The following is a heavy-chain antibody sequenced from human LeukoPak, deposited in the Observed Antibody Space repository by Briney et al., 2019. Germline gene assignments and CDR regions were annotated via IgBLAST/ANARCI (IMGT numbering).Heavy chain of an antibody. CDR3: ARGPVAATGSGFDY. J-gene: IGHJ4*02. D-gene: IGHD3-10*01. CDR2: IYSSGST. CDR1: GDSISGIY. V-gene: IGHV4-4*07. Sequence: PSETLSLTCTVSGDSISGIYWSWIRQPAGKGLEWIGRIYSSGSTSYNPSLKSRVTLSVDTSKNQFSLKLTSVTAADTAVYFCARGPVAATGSGFDYWGQGTLVTVSS.